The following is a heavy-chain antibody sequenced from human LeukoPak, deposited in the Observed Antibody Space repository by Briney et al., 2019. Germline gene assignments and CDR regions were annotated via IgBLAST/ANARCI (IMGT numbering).Heavy chain of an antibody. D-gene: IGHD3-22*01. J-gene: IGHJ4*02. Sequence: GGSLRLSCAASGFTFSSYAMSWVRQAPGKGLEWVSATSGSGGSTYYADSVKGRFTISRDNSKNTLYLQMNSLRAEDTALYYCARDKGNYDSSGYYPSYFDYWGQGTLVTVPS. CDR2: TSGSGGST. CDR1: GFTFSSYA. V-gene: IGHV3-23*01. CDR3: ARDKGNYDSSGYYPSYFDY.